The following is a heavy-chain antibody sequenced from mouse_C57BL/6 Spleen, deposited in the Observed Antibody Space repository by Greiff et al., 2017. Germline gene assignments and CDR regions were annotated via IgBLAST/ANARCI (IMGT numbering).Heavy chain of an antibody. J-gene: IGHJ1*03. CDR1: GFTFSSYA. CDR2: ISDGGSYT. Sequence: EVMLVESGGGLVKPGGSLKLSCAASGFTFSSYAMSWVRQTPEKRLEWVATISDGGSYTYYPDNVKGRFTISRDNAKNNLYLQMSHLKSEDTAMYYCARVYGNYLYFDVWGTGTTVTVSS. D-gene: IGHD2-1*01. V-gene: IGHV5-4*03. CDR3: ARVYGNYLYFDV.